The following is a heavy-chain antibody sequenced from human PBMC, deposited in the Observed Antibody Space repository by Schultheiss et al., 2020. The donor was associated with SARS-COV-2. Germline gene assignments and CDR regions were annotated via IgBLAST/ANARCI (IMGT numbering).Heavy chain of an antibody. D-gene: IGHD5-18*01. V-gene: IGHV1-18*04. CDR3: ARDVGGRIQLWLGSGPSYYGMDV. CDR1: GYTFTGYY. J-gene: IGHJ6*02. CDR2: ISAYNGNT. Sequence: GESLKISCKASGYTFTGYYMHWVRQAPGQGLEWMGWISAYNGNTNYAQKFQGRVTITADESTSTAYMELRSLRSDDTAVYYCARDVGGRIQLWLGSGPSYYGMDVWGQGTTVTVSS.